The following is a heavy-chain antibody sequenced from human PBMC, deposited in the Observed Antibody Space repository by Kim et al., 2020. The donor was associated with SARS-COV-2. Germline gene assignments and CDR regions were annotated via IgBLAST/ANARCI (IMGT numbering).Heavy chain of an antibody. J-gene: IGHJ4*02. D-gene: IGHD2-8*01. CDR2: IIPIFGTA. CDR3: ARAPVCTNGVCYTEGYFDY. V-gene: IGHV1-69*01. Sequence: MGGIIPIFGTANYAQKFQGRVTITADESTSTAYMELSSLRSDDTAVYYCARAPVCTNGVCYTEGYFDYWGQGTLVTVSS.